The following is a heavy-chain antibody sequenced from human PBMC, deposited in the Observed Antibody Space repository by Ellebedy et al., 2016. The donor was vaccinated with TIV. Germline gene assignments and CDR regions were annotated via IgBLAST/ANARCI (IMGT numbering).Heavy chain of an antibody. J-gene: IGHJ3*02. CDR2: ISAYNGNT. CDR1: GYTFTSYG. V-gene: IGHV1-18*04. D-gene: IGHD3-22*01. Sequence: ASVKVSXKASGYTFTSYGISWVRQAPGQGLEWMGWISAYNGNTNYAQKLQGRVTMTTDTSTSTAYMELRSLRSDDTAVYYCARDLAHLPYGFDELNYYDSSGYAFDIWGQGTMVTVSS. CDR3: ARDLAHLPYGFDELNYYDSSGYAFDI.